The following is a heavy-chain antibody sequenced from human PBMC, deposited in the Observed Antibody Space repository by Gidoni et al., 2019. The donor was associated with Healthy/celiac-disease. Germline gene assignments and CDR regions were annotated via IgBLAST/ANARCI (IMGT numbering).Heavy chain of an antibody. Sequence: APGQGLEWMGGIIPIFGTANYAQKFQGRVTITADESTSTAYMELSSLRSEDTAVYYCASHYYGSGSYPTGAFDIWGQGTMVTVSS. J-gene: IGHJ3*02. CDR3: ASHYYGSGSYPTGAFDI. D-gene: IGHD3-10*01. CDR2: IIPIFGTA. V-gene: IGHV1-69*01.